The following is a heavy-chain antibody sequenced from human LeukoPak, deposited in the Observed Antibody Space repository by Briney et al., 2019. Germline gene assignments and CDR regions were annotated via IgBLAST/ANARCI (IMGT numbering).Heavy chain of an antibody. CDR2: INHSGST. J-gene: IGHJ6*02. CDR3: ARGARRATVTTKPMDV. V-gene: IGHV4-34*01. CDR1: GGSISSYY. D-gene: IGHD4-17*01. Sequence: SETLSLTCTVSGGSISSYYWSWIRQPPGKGLEWIGEINHSGSTNYNPSLKSRVTISVDTSKNQFSLKLSSVTAADTAVYYCARGARRATVTTKPMDVWGQGTTVTVSS.